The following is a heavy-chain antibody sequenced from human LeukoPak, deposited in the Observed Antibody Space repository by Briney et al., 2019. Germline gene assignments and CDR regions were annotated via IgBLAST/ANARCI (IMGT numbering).Heavy chain of an antibody. CDR2: ISGSGGST. J-gene: IGHJ4*02. V-gene: IGHV3-23*01. Sequence: GGSLRLSCAASGFTFSSYAMSWVRQAPGKGLEWVSAISGSGGSTYYADSVKGRFTISRDNAKNSLYLQMNSLRAEDTAVYYCARVLYSRRWRPVEFWGQGTLVTVPS. D-gene: IGHD5-18*01. CDR1: GFTFSSYA. CDR3: ARVLYSRRWRPVEF.